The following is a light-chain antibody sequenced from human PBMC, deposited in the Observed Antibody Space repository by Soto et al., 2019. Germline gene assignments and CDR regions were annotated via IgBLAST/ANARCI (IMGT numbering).Light chain of an antibody. CDR2: GAS. Sequence: EIVMTQSPATLSLSPGERATLSCRASQSISSNLAWYQQKPGQAPRLLIYGASTRATGIPARFSGSGSGTEFTLTISSLQSEDFAVYYCQQYHNWPRTFGQGTKVEIK. CDR1: QSISSN. V-gene: IGKV3-15*01. J-gene: IGKJ1*01. CDR3: QQYHNWPRT.